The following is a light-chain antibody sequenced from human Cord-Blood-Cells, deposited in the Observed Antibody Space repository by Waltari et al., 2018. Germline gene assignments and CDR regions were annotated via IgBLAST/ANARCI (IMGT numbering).Light chain of an antibody. Sequence: QSALTQPASVCGSPGQSITISCTGTSSYVGGYNYVSRYQQHPGKAPKLMIYDVSNRPSGVSNRFSGSKSGNTASLTISGLQAEDEADYYCSSYTSSSTPVVFGGGTKLTVL. CDR3: SSYTSSSTPVV. CDR1: SSYVGGYNY. V-gene: IGLV2-14*01. CDR2: DVS. J-gene: IGLJ2*01.